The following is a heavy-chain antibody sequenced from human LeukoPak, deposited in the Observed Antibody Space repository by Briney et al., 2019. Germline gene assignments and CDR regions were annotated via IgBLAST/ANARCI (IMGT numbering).Heavy chain of an antibody. D-gene: IGHD1-1*01. V-gene: IGHV3-13*04. CDR2: IGTAGDT. CDR1: GFTFSDYD. CDR3: ARVAKERVGGVYYFDY. J-gene: IGHJ4*02. Sequence: GGSLRLSCAASGFTFSDYDMHWVLQAAGEGLEWVSAIGTAGDTYYTGSVKGRFTISRENAKNSLYLQMNSLRAGDTAVHYCARVAKERVGGVYYFDYWGQGTLVTVSS.